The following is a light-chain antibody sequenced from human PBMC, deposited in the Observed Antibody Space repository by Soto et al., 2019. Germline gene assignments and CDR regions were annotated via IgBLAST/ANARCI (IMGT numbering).Light chain of an antibody. CDR1: QSVSSN. V-gene: IGKV3-15*01. J-gene: IGKJ5*01. Sequence: EIVMTQSPATLSVSPGETATLSCRASQSVSSNLAWFQQKPGQAPRLLIYGASTRATGIPARFSGSGSGTEFTLTINTLQSEDFAVYYCHQYDNWPPYTFGQGTRLEIK. CDR3: HQYDNWPPYT. CDR2: GAS.